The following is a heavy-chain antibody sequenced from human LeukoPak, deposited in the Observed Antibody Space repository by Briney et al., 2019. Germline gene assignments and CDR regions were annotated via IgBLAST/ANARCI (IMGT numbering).Heavy chain of an antibody. J-gene: IGHJ4*02. CDR2: INPNGGST. CDR1: GYTFTSCY. D-gene: IGHD4-17*01. V-gene: IGHV1-46*01. CDR3: ARGDWTRGATVTALVY. Sequence: ASVKVSCKASGYTFTSCYMHWVRQAPGRGLEWMGIINPNGGSTSYAQKFQGRVTMTRDTSTSTVYMELSSLRSEDTAVYYCARGDWTRGATVTALVYWGQGTLVTVSS.